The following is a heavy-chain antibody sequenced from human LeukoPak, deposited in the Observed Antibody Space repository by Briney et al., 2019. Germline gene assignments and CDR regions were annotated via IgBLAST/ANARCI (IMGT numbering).Heavy chain of an antibody. D-gene: IGHD5-12*01. V-gene: IGHV4-34*01. CDR2: INHSGAT. CDR3: ASSRVYSGSWYYYFDN. CDR1: GGSFSGYY. J-gene: IGHJ4*02. Sequence: SETLSLTCAVYGGSFSGYYWSWIRQPPGKGLEWSGEINHSGATNYNPSLKSRVTISVDTSKNLCSLKLSSVTAADTAVYYCASSRVYSGSWYYYFDNWGQGTLVTVSS.